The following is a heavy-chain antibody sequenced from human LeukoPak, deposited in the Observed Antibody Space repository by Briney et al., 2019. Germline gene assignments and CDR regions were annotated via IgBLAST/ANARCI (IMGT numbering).Heavy chain of an antibody. V-gene: IGHV4-30-2*01. CDR2: IYYSGST. J-gene: IGHJ5*02. Sequence: SETLSLTCAVSGVSISSDGYSWSWIRQPPGKGLEWIGYIYYSGSTYYNPSLKSRVTMSVDRSKTQFSLKLSSVTAADTAVYYCARERSTYAGAPENWFDPWGQGILVTVSS. D-gene: IGHD2-2*01. CDR3: ARERSTYAGAPENWFDP. CDR1: GVSISSDGYS.